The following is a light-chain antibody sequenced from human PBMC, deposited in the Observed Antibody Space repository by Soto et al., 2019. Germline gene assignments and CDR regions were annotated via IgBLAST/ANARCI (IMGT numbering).Light chain of an antibody. CDR1: QSISTW. Sequence: DIQMTQSPSTLSASVGDRVTITCRASQSISTWLAWYQQKPGKAPKLLIYKASSLRNGVPSRFSGSGSGTDFTLTINILQPDYVANYYCQQYNGYPHTFGQGTKLEIK. J-gene: IGKJ2*01. V-gene: IGKV1-5*03. CDR3: QQYNGYPHT. CDR2: KAS.